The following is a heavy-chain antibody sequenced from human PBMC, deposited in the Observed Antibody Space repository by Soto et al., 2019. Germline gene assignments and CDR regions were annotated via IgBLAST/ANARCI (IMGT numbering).Heavy chain of an antibody. J-gene: IGHJ3*02. V-gene: IGHV3-30-3*01. CDR2: ISYDGSNK. CDR1: GFTFSSYA. Sequence: QVQLVESGGGVVQPGRSLRLSCAASGFTFSSYAMHWVRQAPGKGLEWVAVISYDGSNKYYADSVKGRFTISRDNSKNTLYLQMNSLRAEDTAVYYCASHTTGGGDCSDAFDIWGQGTMVTVSS. D-gene: IGHD2-21*02. CDR3: ASHTTGGGDCSDAFDI.